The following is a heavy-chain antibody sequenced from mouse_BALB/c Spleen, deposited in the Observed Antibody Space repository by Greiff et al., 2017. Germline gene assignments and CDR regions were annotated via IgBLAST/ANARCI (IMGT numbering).Heavy chain of an antibody. J-gene: IGHJ3*01. D-gene: IGHD1-1*01. CDR2: ISSGGSYT. CDR3: ARPLLLRRGFAY. Sequence: EVQVVESGGGLVKPGGSLKLSCAASGFTFSSYAMSWVRQSPEKRLEWVAEISSGGSYTYYPDTVTGRFTISRDNAKNTLYLEMSSLRSEDTAIYYCARPLLLRRGFAYWGQGTLVTVSS. CDR1: GFTFSSYA. V-gene: IGHV5-9-4*01.